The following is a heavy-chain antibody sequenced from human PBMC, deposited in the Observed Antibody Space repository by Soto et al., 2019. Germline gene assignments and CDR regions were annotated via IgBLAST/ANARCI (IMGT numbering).Heavy chain of an antibody. CDR1: GFPFSSYG. CDR3: VGGQYYFDY. V-gene: IGHV3-30*03. Sequence: ESGGGVVQPGRSLRLSCAASGFPFSSYGMHWVREAPGKGLEWVAVISYDGSNKYYADSVKGRFTISRDNSASTLYLQMNSLSPEDTALYYCVGGQYYFDYRGQGTLVTVS. J-gene: IGHJ4*02. CDR2: ISYDGSNK. D-gene: IGHD3-10*01.